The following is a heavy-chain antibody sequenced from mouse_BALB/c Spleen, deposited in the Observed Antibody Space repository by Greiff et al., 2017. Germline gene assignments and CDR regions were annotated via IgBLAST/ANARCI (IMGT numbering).Heavy chain of an antibody. CDR1: GFSLTSYG. Sequence: VQRVESGPGLVAPSQSLSITCTVSGFSLTSYGVHWVRQPPGKGLEWLGVIWAGGSTNYNSALMSRLSISKDNSKSQVFLKMNSLQTDDTAMYYCAREIPLYYYGPLDYWGQGTTLTVSS. CDR2: IWAGGST. J-gene: IGHJ2*01. D-gene: IGHD1-1*01. V-gene: IGHV2-9*02. CDR3: AREIPLYYYGPLDY.